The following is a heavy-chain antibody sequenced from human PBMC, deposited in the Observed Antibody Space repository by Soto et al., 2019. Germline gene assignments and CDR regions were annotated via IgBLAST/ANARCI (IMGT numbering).Heavy chain of an antibody. CDR3: ARDAPPCGLDV. CDR1: GDSVASNRAT. J-gene: IGHJ6*02. Sequence: SHNLSLTCDISGDSVASNRATWNWIRQSPSRGLECLGRTYYSPKWYNYYAVSVKSRITISPDTSKNQFSLQLNSVTPDDTAVFYCARDAPPCGLDVWGQGTSDPVSS. V-gene: IGHV6-1*01. CDR2: TYYSPKWYN.